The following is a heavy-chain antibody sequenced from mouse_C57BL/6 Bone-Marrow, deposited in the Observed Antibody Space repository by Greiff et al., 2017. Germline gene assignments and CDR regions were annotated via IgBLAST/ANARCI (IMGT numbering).Heavy chain of an antibody. CDR3: AGVLPTNWYFDV. CDR1: GFPITSGYY. V-gene: IGHV12-3*01. J-gene: IGHJ1*03. Sequence: VQGVESGPGLVKPSQSLFLTCSITGFPITSGYYWIWIRQSPGKPLEWMEYITHSGETFYNPSLQSPVSITRETSKNQFFLQLNSVTTEDTAMYYFAGVLPTNWYFDVWGTGTTVTVSS. D-gene: IGHD2-10*01. CDR2: ITHSGET.